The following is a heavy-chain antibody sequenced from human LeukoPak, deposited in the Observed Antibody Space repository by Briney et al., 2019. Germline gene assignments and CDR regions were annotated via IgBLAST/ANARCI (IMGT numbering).Heavy chain of an antibody. CDR2: IYSGGST. J-gene: IGHJ5*02. Sequence: GGSLRLSCAASGFTVGSNYMSWVRQAPGKGLEWVSVIYSGGSTYYADSVKGRFTISRDNSKNTLYLQMNSLRAEDTAVYYCAREEGYYDSSGYLVSSWFDPWGQGTLVTVSS. CDR1: GFTVGSNY. D-gene: IGHD3-22*01. CDR3: AREEGYYDSSGYLVSSWFDP. V-gene: IGHV3-53*01.